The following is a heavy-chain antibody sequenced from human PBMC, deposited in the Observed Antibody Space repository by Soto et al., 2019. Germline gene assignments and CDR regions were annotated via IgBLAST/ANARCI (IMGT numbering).Heavy chain of an antibody. CDR2: IKQDGSEK. Sequence: PGGSLRLSCAASGFTFSSYWMSWVRQAPGKGLEWVANIKQDGSEKYYVDSVKGRFTISRDNAKNSLYLQMNSLRAEDAAVYYCARGGSIGSATIFGVVTPPCGMDVWGQGTTVTVSS. CDR1: GFTFSSYW. CDR3: ARGGSIGSATIFGVVTPPCGMDV. V-gene: IGHV3-7*01. J-gene: IGHJ6*02. D-gene: IGHD3-3*01.